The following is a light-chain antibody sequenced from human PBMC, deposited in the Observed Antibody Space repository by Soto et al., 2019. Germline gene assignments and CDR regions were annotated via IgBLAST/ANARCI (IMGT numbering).Light chain of an antibody. CDR1: RNIAKY. Sequence: DIQMTQSPSSLSASVGDRVTIACRASRNIAKYLNWYQQKPGKAPNLLIFDASRLQGGVPSRFSGSGSGTDFTLTISNLQPEDFATDFCQQSYSTPWTFGQGTKVDIK. J-gene: IGKJ1*01. V-gene: IGKV1-39*01. CDR3: QQSYSTPWT. CDR2: DAS.